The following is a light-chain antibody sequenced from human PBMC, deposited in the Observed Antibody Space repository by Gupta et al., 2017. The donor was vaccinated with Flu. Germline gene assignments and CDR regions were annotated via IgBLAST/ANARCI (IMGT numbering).Light chain of an antibody. Sequence: DIVMTPSPDSLAVSLGERANINCKSSQSVLYSSNNKNYLAWYQQKPGQPPKLLIYWASTREAGVPDRFSGSGSGTDCTLTISIQQAEDVAVYYFQQYYSTPYTFGQGTKLEIK. CDR2: WAS. CDR3: QQYYSTPYT. V-gene: IGKV4-1*01. J-gene: IGKJ2*01. CDR1: QSVLYSSNNKNY.